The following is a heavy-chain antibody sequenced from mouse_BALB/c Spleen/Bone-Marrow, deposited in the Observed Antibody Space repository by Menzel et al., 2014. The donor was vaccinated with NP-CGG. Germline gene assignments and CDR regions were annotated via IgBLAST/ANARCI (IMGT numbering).Heavy chain of an antibody. CDR2: ILPGSGST. D-gene: IGHD1-1*02. CDR1: GYTFSSYW. CDR3: ARGGGKGNWYFDV. J-gene: IGHJ1*01. V-gene: IGHV1-9*01. Sequence: VQLQQSGAELMKPGASVKISCKATGYTFSSYWIGWVNQRPGHGLEWIGEILPGSGSTNYNEKFRGKATFTTDTSSNTAYMQLSSLTSEDSAVYYCARGGGKGNWYFDVWGAGTTVTVSS.